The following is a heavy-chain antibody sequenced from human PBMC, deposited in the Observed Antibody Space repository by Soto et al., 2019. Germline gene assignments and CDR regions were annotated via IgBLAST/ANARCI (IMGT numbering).Heavy chain of an antibody. Sequence: SETLSLTCTVSGGSISSLYWSWIRQPPGKGLEWIGYIYYSGSTNYNPSLKSRVTISVDTSKNQFSLKLSSVTAADTAVYYCARDRSVLGYYYYGMDVWGQGTTVTVS. CDR2: IYYSGST. CDR3: ARDRSVLGYYYYGMDV. J-gene: IGHJ6*02. V-gene: IGHV4-59*01. D-gene: IGHD3-16*01. CDR1: GGSISSLY.